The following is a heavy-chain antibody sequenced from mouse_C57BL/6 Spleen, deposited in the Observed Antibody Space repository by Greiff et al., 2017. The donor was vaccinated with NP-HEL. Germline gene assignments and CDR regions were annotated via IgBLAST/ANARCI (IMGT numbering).Heavy chain of an antibody. V-gene: IGHV1-55*01. CDR1: GYTFTSYW. J-gene: IGHJ1*03. D-gene: IGHD3-2*02. Sequence: QVQLQQPGAELVKPGASVKMSCKASGYTFTSYWITWVKQRPGQGLEWIGDIYPGSGSTNYNEKFKSKATLTVDTSSSTAYMQLSSLTSEDSAVYYCARSQLRPSYWYFDVWGTGTTVTVSS. CDR2: IYPGSGST. CDR3: ARSQLRPSYWYFDV.